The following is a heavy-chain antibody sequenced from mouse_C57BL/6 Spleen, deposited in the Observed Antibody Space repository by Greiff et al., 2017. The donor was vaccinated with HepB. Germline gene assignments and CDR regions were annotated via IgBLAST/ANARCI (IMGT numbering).Heavy chain of an antibody. CDR3: ARGDYYGSSLSY. CDR2: INPSSGYT. CDR1: GYTFTSYT. D-gene: IGHD1-1*01. J-gene: IGHJ2*01. Sequence: VQLQQSGAELARPGASVKMSCKASGYTFTSYTMHWVKQRTGQGLEWIGYINPSSGYTKYNQKFKDKATLTADKSSSTAYMQLSSLTSEDSAVYYCARGDYYGSSLSYWGQGTTLTVSS. V-gene: IGHV1-4*01.